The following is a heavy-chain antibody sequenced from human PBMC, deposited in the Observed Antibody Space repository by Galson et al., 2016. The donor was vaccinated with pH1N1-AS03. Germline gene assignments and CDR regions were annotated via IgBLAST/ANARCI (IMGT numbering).Heavy chain of an antibody. Sequence: SLRLSCAASLASGFTFSGYYMHWVRQAPGKGLEWVAFIRDYGGDKYYAESVQGRFTISRDNSKNTLYLQMTSLRAEDTAVYYCAKEGYNWNDGPFDGACDSWGQGTMVTVSS. CDR1: GFTFSGYY. CDR3: AKEGYNWNDGPFDGACDS. V-gene: IGHV3-30*02. CDR2: IRDYGGDK. D-gene: IGHD1-20*01. J-gene: IGHJ3*02.